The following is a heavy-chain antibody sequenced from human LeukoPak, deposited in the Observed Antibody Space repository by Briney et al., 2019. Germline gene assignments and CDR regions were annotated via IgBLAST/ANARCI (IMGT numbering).Heavy chain of an antibody. CDR2: SNAGNDHA. V-gene: IGHV1-3*02. D-gene: IGHD6-13*01. Sequence: ASVKVSCKASGYTFTSYAMHWVRQAPGQRLEWMGWSNAGNDHAKYSQAFQGRVTITRDTSASTAYMELSSLKSEDMAIYYCARWNEAAAGFDFWGQGTLVTVSS. CDR3: ARWNEAAAGFDF. CDR1: GYTFTSYA. J-gene: IGHJ4*02.